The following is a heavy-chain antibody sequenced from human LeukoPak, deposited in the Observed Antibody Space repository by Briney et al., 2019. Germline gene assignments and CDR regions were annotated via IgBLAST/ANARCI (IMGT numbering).Heavy chain of an antibody. Sequence: GGSLRLSCAASGFTFTTYAMSWVRQAPGKGLEWVSAISGSGGSTKYADSVKGRFTISRDNSKNTLYLQMNSLRAEDTAVYYCAKGGGWFGELSNFFDYWGQGTLVTVSS. CDR1: GFTFTTYA. CDR3: AKGGGWFGELSNFFDY. CDR2: ISGSGGST. J-gene: IGHJ4*02. V-gene: IGHV3-23*01. D-gene: IGHD3-10*01.